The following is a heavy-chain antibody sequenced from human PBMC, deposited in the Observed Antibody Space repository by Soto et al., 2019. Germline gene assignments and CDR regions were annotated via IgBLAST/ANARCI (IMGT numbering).Heavy chain of an antibody. J-gene: IGHJ5*02. V-gene: IGHV5-51*01. CDR3: ARRQKSAGSPFEQGGGWFDP. CDR2: IQPGDSDT. D-gene: IGHD3-9*01. CDR1: GYSFTIYC. Sequence: AESLTTYCKGSGYSFTIYCIAWVRHMPGKGLEWIGIIQPGDSDTRYSPSFQGHVTISVDKAITTAYLHWSGLRASDTALYYCARRQKSAGSPFEQGGGWFDPWGQGTMVTVSS.